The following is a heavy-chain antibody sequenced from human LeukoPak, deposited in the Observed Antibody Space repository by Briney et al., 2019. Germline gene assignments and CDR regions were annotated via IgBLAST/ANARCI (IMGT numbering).Heavy chain of an antibody. D-gene: IGHD3-9*01. CDR2: ISGSGSST. CDR1: GFSFSSYG. V-gene: IGHV3-48*03. Sequence: PGGSLRLSCVVSGFSFSSYGMNWVRQAPGKGLEWLSIISGSGSSTFYADSVKGRFTISRDNAKNSLYLQMNSLRAEDTAVYYCARGLMHYDILTGYYNVNHFDYWGQGTLVTVSS. CDR3: ARGLMHYDILTGYYNVNHFDY. J-gene: IGHJ4*02.